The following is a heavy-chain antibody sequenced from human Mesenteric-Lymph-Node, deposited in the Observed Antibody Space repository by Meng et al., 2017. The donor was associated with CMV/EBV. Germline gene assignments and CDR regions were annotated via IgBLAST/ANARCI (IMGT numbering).Heavy chain of an antibody. CDR2: ISYDGRSK. CDR1: GFTFSSYP. D-gene: IGHD1-26*01. CDR3: ARERYGTVGATTLDY. J-gene: IGHJ4*02. Sequence: GGSLRLSCAASGFTFSSYPMHWVRQAPGKGLEWVAVISYDGRSKYNADLVKGRFTVSRDRSKNTLYLQMNSLRVEDTAVYYCARERYGTVGATTLDYWGQGTLVTVSS. V-gene: IGHV3-30*04.